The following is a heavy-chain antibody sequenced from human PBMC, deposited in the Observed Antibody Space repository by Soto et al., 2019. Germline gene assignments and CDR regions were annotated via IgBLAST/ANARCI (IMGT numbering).Heavy chain of an antibody. CDR3: ARSRLYSSSSPLDWFDP. D-gene: IGHD6-6*01. CDR1: GFTFSSYA. J-gene: IGHJ5*02. Sequence: QVQLVESGGGVVQPGRSLRLSCAASGFTFSSYAMHWVRQAPGKGLEWVAVISYDESNKYYADSVKGRFTISRDNSKNTLYLQMNSLRAEDTAVYYCARSRLYSSSSPLDWFDPWGQGTLVTVSS. CDR2: ISYDESNK. V-gene: IGHV3-30-3*01.